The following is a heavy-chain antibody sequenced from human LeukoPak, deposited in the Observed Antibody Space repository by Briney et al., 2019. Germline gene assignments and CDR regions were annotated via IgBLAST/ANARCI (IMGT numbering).Heavy chain of an antibody. CDR3: ASCGYSYGTGYFDY. CDR2: IYSGGST. D-gene: IGHD5-18*01. J-gene: IGHJ4*02. CDR1: GFTVSSNY. V-gene: IGHV3-66*01. Sequence: GGSLRLSCAASGFTVSSNYMSWVRQAPGKGLEWVSVIYSGGSTYYADSVKGRLTISRDNSKNTLYLQMNSLRAEDTAVYYCASCGYSYGTGYFDYWGQGTLVTVSS.